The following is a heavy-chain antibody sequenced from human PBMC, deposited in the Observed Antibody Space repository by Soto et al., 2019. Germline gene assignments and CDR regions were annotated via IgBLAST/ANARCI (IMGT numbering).Heavy chain of an antibody. CDR2: ISWDGGST. D-gene: IGHD3-3*01. Sequence: DVQLVESGGVVVQPGGSLRLSCAASGFTFDDYTMHWVRQAPGKGLEWVSLISWDGGSTYYADSVKGRFTISRDNSKNSLYLQMNSLRTEDTAFYYCAKDDYDFTIDYWGQGTLVTVSS. CDR1: GFTFDDYT. V-gene: IGHV3-43*01. J-gene: IGHJ4*02. CDR3: AKDDYDFTIDY.